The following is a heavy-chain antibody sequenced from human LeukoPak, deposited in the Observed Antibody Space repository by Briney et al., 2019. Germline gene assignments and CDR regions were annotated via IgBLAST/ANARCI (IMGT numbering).Heavy chain of an antibody. CDR2: ISAYNGNT. D-gene: IGHD1-26*01. CDR1: GYTFTSYG. CDR3: ARGVSRGSYYVRAFDI. J-gene: IGHJ3*02. V-gene: IGHV1-18*01. Sequence: GASVKVSCKASGYTFTSYGISWVRQAPGQGLEWMGWISAYNGNTNYAQKLQGRVTMTTDTSTSTAYMELRSLRSEDTAVYYCARGVSRGSYYVRAFDIWGQGTMVTVSS.